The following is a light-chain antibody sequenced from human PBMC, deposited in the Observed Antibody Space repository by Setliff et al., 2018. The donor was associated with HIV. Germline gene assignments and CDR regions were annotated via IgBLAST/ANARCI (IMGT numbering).Light chain of an antibody. V-gene: IGLV2-23*02. CDR3: CSYAGASIQYI. CDR2: EVN. CDR1: SSDIGTYNL. Sequence: QSALTQPASVSGSPGQSITISCTGTSSDIGTYNLVSWYQQHPGKAPKVIIYEVNERPSGVSNRFSASKSGNTASLTISGLQAEDEAEYYCCSYAGASIQYIFGVGTKSPS. J-gene: IGLJ1*01.